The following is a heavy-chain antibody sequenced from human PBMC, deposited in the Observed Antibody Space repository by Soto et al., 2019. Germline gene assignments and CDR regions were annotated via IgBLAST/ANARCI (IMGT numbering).Heavy chain of an antibody. D-gene: IGHD2-2*01. CDR1: GGSISSSSYY. CDR3: ARVHIGLWYQLLQNWFDP. Sequence: KTSETLSLTCTVSGGSISSSSYYWGWIRQPPGKGLEWIGSIYYSGSTYYNPSLKSRVTISVDTSKNQFSLKLSSVTAADTAVYYCARVHIGLWYQLLQNWFDPWGQGTLVTVSS. J-gene: IGHJ5*02. V-gene: IGHV4-39*01. CDR2: IYYSGST.